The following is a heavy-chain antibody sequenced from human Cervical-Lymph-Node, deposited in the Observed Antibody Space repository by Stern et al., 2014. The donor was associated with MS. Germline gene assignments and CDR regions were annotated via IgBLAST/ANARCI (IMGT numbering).Heavy chain of an antibody. V-gene: IGHV4-59*02. CDR3: ARDPSTTASDWFFDL. CDR2: ISDTGTT. J-gene: IGHJ2*01. D-gene: IGHD2-21*02. Sequence: QLQLQESGPGLVKPSETLSLTCTVFGGAVSDYYWTWIRQRPGKGLEWIGYISDTGTTNYNPSLHSRVTITLDTSQNQVSLRLRSVTAADTAVYYCARDPSTTASDWFFDLWGRGSLVTVSS. CDR1: GGAVSDYY.